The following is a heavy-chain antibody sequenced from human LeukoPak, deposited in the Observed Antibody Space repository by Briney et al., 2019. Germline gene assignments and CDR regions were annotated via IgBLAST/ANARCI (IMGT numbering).Heavy chain of an antibody. V-gene: IGHV3-7*01. J-gene: IGHJ4*02. CDR3: MSWGTDNH. Sequence: PGGSLRLSCTFSGLTFRNYWVNWVRQAPGKGLEWVANINPGGNEIRSVDFVKGRSSISRDNAKNSLDLQMSSLRVEDTAVYYCMSWGTDNHWGQGILVTVSS. D-gene: IGHD1-1*01. CDR1: GLTFRNYW. CDR2: INPGGNEI.